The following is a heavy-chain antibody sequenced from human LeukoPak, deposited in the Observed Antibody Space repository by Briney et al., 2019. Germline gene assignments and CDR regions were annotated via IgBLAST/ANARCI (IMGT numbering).Heavy chain of an antibody. Sequence: SETLSLTCAVYGVSFSGYYWSWIRQPPGKGLEWIGEINHSGSTNYNPSLKSRVTISVDTSKNQFSLKLSSVTAADTAVYYCARDLVIAAAGSTYYYYYGMDVWGQGTTVTVSS. V-gene: IGHV4-34*01. CDR3: ARDLVIAAAGSTYYYYYGMDV. D-gene: IGHD6-13*01. CDR1: GVSFSGYY. J-gene: IGHJ6*02. CDR2: INHSGST.